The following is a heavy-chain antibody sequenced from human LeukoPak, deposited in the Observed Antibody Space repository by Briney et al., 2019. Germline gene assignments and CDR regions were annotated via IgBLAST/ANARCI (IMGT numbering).Heavy chain of an antibody. J-gene: IGHJ4*02. Sequence: GGSLRLSCAASGFTFSSYWMHWVRQAPGKGLVWVSRINSDGSSTSYADSVKGRFTISRDNAKNTLYLQMNSLRAEDTAVYYCAREVDTAMATDYWGQGTLVTVSS. CDR1: GFTFSSYW. CDR3: AREVDTAMATDY. CDR2: INSDGSST. D-gene: IGHD5-18*01. V-gene: IGHV3-74*01.